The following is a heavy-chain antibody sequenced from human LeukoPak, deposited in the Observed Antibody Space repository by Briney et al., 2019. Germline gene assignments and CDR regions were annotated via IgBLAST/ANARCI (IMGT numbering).Heavy chain of an antibody. D-gene: IGHD6-13*01. J-gene: IGHJ3*02. CDR3: ARDKISWKSAFDI. Sequence: PSETLSLTCTVSGGSGGSITNYYWSWIRQPPGKGLEWIGYIYYSGTTNYNPSLKSRVTISLDTSKNQFSLKLRSVTAADTAVYYCARDKISWKSAFDIWGQGTMVTVSS. CDR1: GGSGGSITNYY. V-gene: IGHV4-59*01. CDR2: IYYSGTT.